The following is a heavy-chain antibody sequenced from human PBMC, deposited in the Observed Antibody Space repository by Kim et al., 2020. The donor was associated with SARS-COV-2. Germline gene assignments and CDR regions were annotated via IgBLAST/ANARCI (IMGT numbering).Heavy chain of an antibody. J-gene: IGHJ3*02. D-gene: IGHD2-21*01. Sequence: GESLKISCKGSGYQFTKYWIAWVRQMPGKGLEFLGIIYPGDSATRYSPSFQGQVFIPVDKSINTAYLQWHSLRASDSALFYCARVQIEKLVKAFDIWGQGTVVTVSS. CDR3: ARVQIEKLVKAFDI. V-gene: IGHV5-51*01. CDR1: GYQFTKYW. CDR2: IYPGDSAT.